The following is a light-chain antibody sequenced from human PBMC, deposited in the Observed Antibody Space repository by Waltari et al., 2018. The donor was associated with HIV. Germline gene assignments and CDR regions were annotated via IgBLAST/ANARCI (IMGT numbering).Light chain of an antibody. CDR2: NNH. CDR3: AAKDDTLNGWV. V-gene: IGLV1-44*01. CDR1: SSNLGTYT. J-gene: IGLJ3*02. Sequence: QSVLTQPPSASGTPEQRVTISCSGSSSNLGTYTVNWYQQLPGTAPKLIIYNNHYRPSGVPDRFSGSKSGTSASLAISGLQSEDEADYYCAAKDDTLNGWVFGGGTKLTVL.